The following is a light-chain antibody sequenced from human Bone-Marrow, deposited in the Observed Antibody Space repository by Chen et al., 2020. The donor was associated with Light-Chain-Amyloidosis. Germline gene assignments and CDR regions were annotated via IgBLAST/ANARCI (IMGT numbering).Light chain of an antibody. CDR3: HQSRNLPHT. Sequence: EVVLTQSPDFQSVTPKEKVTITCRASQNIGSSLHWYQQKPDQSPKLLIKFASQSFSGVPSRFSGSGSGTDFTLTIHSLEAEDAATYFCHQSRNLPHTFGQGTKLEIK. CDR2: FAS. V-gene: IGKV6-21*01. CDR1: QNIGSS. J-gene: IGKJ2*01.